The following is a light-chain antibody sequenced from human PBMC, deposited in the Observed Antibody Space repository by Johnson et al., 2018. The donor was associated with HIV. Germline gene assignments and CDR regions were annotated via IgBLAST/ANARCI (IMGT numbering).Light chain of an antibody. CDR1: SSHIGNNY. CDR3: RSWDSSLSAFFG. J-gene: IGLJ1*01. CDR2: ENN. Sequence: QSVLTQPPSVSAAPGQKVTISCSGSSSHIGNNYVSWYQQPPGTAPKLLIYENNTRPSGIPDRFSGSKSSTSATLGITRLQTGDAAEYYCRSWDSSLSAFFGIGTGTKVTVL. V-gene: IGLV1-51*02.